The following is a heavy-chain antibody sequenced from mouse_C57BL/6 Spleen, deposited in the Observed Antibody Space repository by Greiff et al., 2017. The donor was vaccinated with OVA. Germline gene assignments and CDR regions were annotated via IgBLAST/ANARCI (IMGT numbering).Heavy chain of an antibody. V-gene: IGHV1-22*01. Sequence: VQLQQSGPELVKPGASVKMSCKASGYTFTDYNMHWVKQSHGKSLEWIGYINPNNGGTSYNQKFKGKATLTVNKSSSTAYMELRSLTSEDSAVYYCASITTVVDWYFDVWGTGTTVTVSS. CDR3: ASITTVVDWYFDV. CDR1: GYTFTDYN. J-gene: IGHJ1*03. D-gene: IGHD1-1*01. CDR2: INPNNGGT.